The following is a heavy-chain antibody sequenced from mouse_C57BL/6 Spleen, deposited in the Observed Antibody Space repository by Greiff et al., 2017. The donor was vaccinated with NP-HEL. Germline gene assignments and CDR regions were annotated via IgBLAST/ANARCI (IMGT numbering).Heavy chain of an antibody. D-gene: IGHD2-2*01. CDR2: ISYDGSN. CDR1: GYSITSGYY. Sequence: EVKLVESGPGLVKPSQSLSLTCSVTGYSITSGYYWNWIRQFPGNKLEWMGYISYDGSNNYNPSLKNRISITRDTSKNQFFLKLNSVTTEDTATYYCARRLEGAGDYWGQGTSVTVSS. V-gene: IGHV3-6*01. CDR3: ARRLEGAGDY. J-gene: IGHJ4*01.